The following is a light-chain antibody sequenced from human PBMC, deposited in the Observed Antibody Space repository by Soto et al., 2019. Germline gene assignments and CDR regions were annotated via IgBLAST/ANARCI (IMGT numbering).Light chain of an antibody. Sequence: AIQMTQSPSSLSASIGDRVTITCRASQGIRNDLAWYQQNSGKAPKLLISTASTLKSGVPSRFSGSGSGTDFTLTISGLQPEDFVTYYCLQDFSYPYTLGQGTKLESK. CDR3: LQDFSYPYT. V-gene: IGKV1-6*01. J-gene: IGKJ2*01. CDR2: TAS. CDR1: QGIRND.